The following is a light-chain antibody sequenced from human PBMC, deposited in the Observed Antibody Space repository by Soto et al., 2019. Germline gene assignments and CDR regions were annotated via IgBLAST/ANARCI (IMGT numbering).Light chain of an antibody. Sequence: SSLTQPASVSGSSGQSVTIACSGTISDIGSYSHVAWYQQFPGKSPKLMIYAVSDRPPGVSDRFSGSKSGITASLTISGLQTEDEADYYCISYTDRQSYLFGTGTKVTVL. CDR3: ISYTDRQSYL. J-gene: IGLJ1*01. V-gene: IGLV2-14*03. CDR1: ISDIGSYSH. CDR2: AVS.